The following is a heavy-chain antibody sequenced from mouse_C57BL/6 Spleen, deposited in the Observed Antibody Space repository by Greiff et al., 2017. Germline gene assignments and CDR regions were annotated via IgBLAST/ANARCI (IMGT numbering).Heavy chain of an antibody. Sequence: VQLQQSGPELVKPGASVKISCKASGYTFTDYYMNWVKQSHGKSLEWIGDINPNNGGTSYNQKFKGKATLTVDKSSSTAYMELRSLTSEDSAVDYCAGGQLRPAWFAYWGQGTLVTVSA. D-gene: IGHD3-2*02. V-gene: IGHV1-26*01. CDR1: GYTFTDYY. CDR2: INPNNGGT. J-gene: IGHJ3*01. CDR3: AGGQLRPAWFAY.